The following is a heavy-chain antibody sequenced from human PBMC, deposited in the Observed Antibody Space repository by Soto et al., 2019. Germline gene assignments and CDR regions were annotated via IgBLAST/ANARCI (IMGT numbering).Heavy chain of an antibody. CDR1: GGSISRGGYY. V-gene: IGHV4-31*03. D-gene: IGHD6-19*01. Sequence: SETLSLTCTVSGGSISRGGYYWSWIRQHPGKGLEWIGYIYYSGSTYYNPSLKSRVTISVDTSKNQFSLKLSSVTAADTAVYYCARKQWLAPGRENWFDPWGQGTLVTVSS. CDR3: ARKQWLAPGRENWFDP. CDR2: IYYSGST. J-gene: IGHJ5*02.